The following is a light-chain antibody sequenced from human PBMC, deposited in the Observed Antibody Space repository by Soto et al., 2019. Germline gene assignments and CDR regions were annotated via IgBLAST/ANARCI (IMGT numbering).Light chain of an antibody. CDR2: GAS. CDR1: QSVSSSY. J-gene: IGKJ2*02. Sequence: EIVLTQSPGTLSLSPGARATLSCRASQSVSSSYLAWYQQKPGQAPRLLIYGASSRATGISDRFSSSGSGTDFPLTISRLEHEDFAVYCCQQYGSAPCTFGQGTKLEIK. CDR3: QQYGSAPCT. V-gene: IGKV3-20*01.